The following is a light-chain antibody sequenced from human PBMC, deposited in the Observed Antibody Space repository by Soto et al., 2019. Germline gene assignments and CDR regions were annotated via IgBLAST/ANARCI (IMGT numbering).Light chain of an antibody. Sequence: SYELTQPPSVSVSPGQTASITCSGHKLGNKYACWYQRKPGQSPVLVIYQDIKRPSGIPERFSGSNSGNTATLTISGTQAMDEADYYCQGWDSSTVVFGGGTKLTVL. V-gene: IGLV3-1*01. J-gene: IGLJ2*01. CDR3: QGWDSSTVV. CDR1: KLGNKY. CDR2: QDI.